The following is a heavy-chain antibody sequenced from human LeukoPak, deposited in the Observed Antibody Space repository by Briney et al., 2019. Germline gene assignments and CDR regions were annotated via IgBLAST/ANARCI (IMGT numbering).Heavy chain of an antibody. V-gene: IGHV3-23*01. D-gene: IGHD2-2*01. CDR3: AKGSFRKYLPNWFDP. CDR2: ISGSGGST. J-gene: IGHJ5*02. CDR1: GFRFSSHG. Sequence: GESLRLSCAGSGFRFSSHGMHWVRQAPGKGLEWVSAISGSGGSTYYADSVKGRFTISRDNSKNTLYLQMNSLRAEDTAVYYCAKGSFRKYLPNWFDPWGQGTLVTVSS.